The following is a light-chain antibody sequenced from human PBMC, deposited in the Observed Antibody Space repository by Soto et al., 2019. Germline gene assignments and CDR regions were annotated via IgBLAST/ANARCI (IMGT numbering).Light chain of an antibody. Sequence: QSALTQTRSVSGSPGQSVTISCTGTNSDIGGYNYVSWYQQHPGKAPKVMIYDVSRRPSGVPDRFSGSKSGNTASLTISGLQAEDEADYYCCSYAANYNFWVFGGGTKLTVL. CDR2: DVS. V-gene: IGLV2-11*01. CDR1: NSDIGGYNY. CDR3: CSYAANYNFWV. J-gene: IGLJ3*02.